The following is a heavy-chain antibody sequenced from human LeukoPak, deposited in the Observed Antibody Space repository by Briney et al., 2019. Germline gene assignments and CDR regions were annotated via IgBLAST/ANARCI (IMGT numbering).Heavy chain of an antibody. Sequence: PGGSLRLSCAASGFTFRNYVIHWVRQAPGKGLEWVAVTSSDLNVKLYADSVKGRFTISRDNSRSTLYLQMNSLRPEDTAIYYCAREGYYGSGSPPSLYFDYWGQGTLVTVPS. V-gene: IGHV3-30-3*01. CDR3: AREGYYGSGSPPSLYFDY. CDR1: GFTFRNYV. J-gene: IGHJ4*02. CDR2: TSSDLNVK. D-gene: IGHD3-10*01.